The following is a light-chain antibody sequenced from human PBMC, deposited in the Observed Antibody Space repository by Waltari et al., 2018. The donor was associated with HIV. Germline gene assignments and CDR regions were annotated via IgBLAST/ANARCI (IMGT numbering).Light chain of an antibody. Sequence: DIQMTQSPSSLSASVGDRVTITCQASQDISSYLNWYQQKPGKAPKLLIYDASDLETGVPSRFSGSGSGTDSTFTISSLQPADIATYYCQQYENVPVTFGPGTKVEIK. CDR3: QQYENVPVT. V-gene: IGKV1-33*01. CDR1: QDISSY. J-gene: IGKJ3*01. CDR2: DAS.